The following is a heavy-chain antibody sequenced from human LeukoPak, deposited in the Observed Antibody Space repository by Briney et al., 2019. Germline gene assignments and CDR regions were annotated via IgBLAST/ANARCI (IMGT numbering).Heavy chain of an antibody. Sequence: SETLSLTRTASGGSISSYYWSWIRQPAGKGLEWIGRIYTSGSTNYNPSLKSRVTMSVDTSKNQFSLKLSSVTAADTAVYYCARDPGNDYVWGSYRYTPWYFDLWGRGTLVTVSS. J-gene: IGHJ2*01. CDR1: GGSISSYY. D-gene: IGHD3-16*02. CDR2: IYTSGST. V-gene: IGHV4-4*07. CDR3: ARDPGNDYVWGSYRYTPWYFDL.